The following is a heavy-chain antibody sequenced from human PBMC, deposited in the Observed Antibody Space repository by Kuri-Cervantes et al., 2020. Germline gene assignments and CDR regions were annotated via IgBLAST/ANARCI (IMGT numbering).Heavy chain of an antibody. V-gene: IGHV1-18*01. CDR1: GYTFTSYG. D-gene: IGHD3-3*01. J-gene: IGHJ6*02. CDR3: ARVGGYYDFPHYGMDV. Sequence: ASVKVSCKASGYTFTSYGISWVRQAPGQGLEWMGWISAYNGNTNYAQKLQGRVTMTTDTSTGTAYMELRSLRSDDTAVYYCARVGGYYDFPHYGMDVWGQGTTVTVSS. CDR2: ISAYNGNT.